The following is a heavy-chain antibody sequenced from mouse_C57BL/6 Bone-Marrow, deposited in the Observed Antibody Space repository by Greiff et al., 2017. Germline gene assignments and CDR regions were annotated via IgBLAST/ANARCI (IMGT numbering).Heavy chain of an antibody. CDR1: GYTFTDYY. Sequence: VHLVESGAELVRPGASVKLSCKASGYTFTDYYINWVKQRPGQGLEWIARIYPGSGNTYYNEKFKGKATLTAEKSSSTAYMQLSSLTSEESAVFFCARGGIYYDYDGGFAYWGQGTLVTVSA. CDR2: IYPGSGNT. V-gene: IGHV1-76*01. J-gene: IGHJ3*01. CDR3: ARGGIYYDYDGGFAY. D-gene: IGHD2-4*01.